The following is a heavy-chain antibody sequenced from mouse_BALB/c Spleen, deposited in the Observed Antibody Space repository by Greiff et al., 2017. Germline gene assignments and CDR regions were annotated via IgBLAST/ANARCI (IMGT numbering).Heavy chain of an antibody. CDR2: IWGDGST. CDR1: GFSLTGYG. J-gene: IGHJ4*01. Sequence: QVQLQQSGPGLVAPSQSLSITCTVSGFSLTGYGVNWVRQPPGKGLEWLGMIWGDGSTDYNSALKSRLSISKDNSKSQVFLKMNSLQTDDTARYYCAREEIYYYGYYAMDYWGQGTSVTVSS. CDR3: AREEIYYYGYYAMDY. D-gene: IGHD1-1*01. V-gene: IGHV2-6-7*01.